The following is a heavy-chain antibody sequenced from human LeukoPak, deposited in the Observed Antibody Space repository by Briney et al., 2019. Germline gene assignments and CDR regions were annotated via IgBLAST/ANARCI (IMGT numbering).Heavy chain of an antibody. CDR2: ISDSGGRT. V-gene: IGHV3-21*01. J-gene: IGHJ3*02. D-gene: IGHD4-17*01. CDR3: VESITVNAFEM. CDR1: GFTFSSYS. Sequence: PGGSLRLSCAASGFTFSSYSMNWVRQAPGKGLEWVAGISDSGGRTNYADSVKGRFTISRDNAKNSLYLQMNSLRADDTAVYYCVESITVNAFEMWGQGTVVTVSS.